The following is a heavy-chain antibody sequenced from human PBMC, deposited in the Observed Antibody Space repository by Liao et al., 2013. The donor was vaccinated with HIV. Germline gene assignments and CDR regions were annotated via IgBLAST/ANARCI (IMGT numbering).Heavy chain of an antibody. CDR3: ARALSYYYVSGSFGELLP. Sequence: QVQLQESGPGLVKPSETLSLTCSVSGGSISNYYWNWIRQPAGKGLEWIGRFYTSGSISESTNYSPSLKSRVTISVDTSKNQFSLTLRSVTATDTAVYYCARALSYYYVSGSFGELLPWGQGTLVTVSS. J-gene: IGHJ5*02. CDR1: GGSISNYY. V-gene: IGHV4-4*07. CDR2: FYTSGSISEST. D-gene: IGHD3-10*01.